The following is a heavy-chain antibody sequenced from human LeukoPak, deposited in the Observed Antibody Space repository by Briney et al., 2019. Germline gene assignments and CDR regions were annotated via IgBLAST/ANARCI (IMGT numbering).Heavy chain of an antibody. J-gene: IGHJ6*03. D-gene: IGHD3-10*01. CDR1: GFTFDDYA. V-gene: IGHV3-9*01. CDR2: ISWNSGSI. CDR3: AKGRGAYYYYYMDV. Sequence: PGRSLRLSCAASGFTFDDYAMHWVRQAPGKGLEWLSGISWNSGSIGYADSVKGRFTISRDNAKNSLYLQMNSLRAEDTALYYCAKGRGAYYYYYMDVWGKGTTVTVSS.